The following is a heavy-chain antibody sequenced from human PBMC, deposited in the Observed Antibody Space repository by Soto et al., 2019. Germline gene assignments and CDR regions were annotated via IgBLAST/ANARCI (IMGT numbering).Heavy chain of an antibody. CDR3: AKGLYGWFDP. J-gene: IGHJ5*02. Sequence: GGSLRLSCGASGFTFSSYAISWVRQAPGKGLEWVSAISGSGGSTYYADSVKGRFTISRDNSKNTLYLQMNSLRAEDTAVYYCAKGLYGWFDPWGQGTLVTVSS. CDR1: GFTFSSYA. D-gene: IGHD2-8*01. V-gene: IGHV3-23*01. CDR2: ISGSGGST.